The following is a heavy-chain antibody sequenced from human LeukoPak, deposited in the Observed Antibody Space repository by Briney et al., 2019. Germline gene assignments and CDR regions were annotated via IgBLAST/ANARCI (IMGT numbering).Heavy chain of an antibody. D-gene: IGHD3-10*01. CDR3: AKNRGLLWFGELLTNYYYYMDV. CDR2: IRYDGSNK. J-gene: IGHJ6*03. Sequence: GGSLRLSCAASGFTFSSYGMHWVRQAPGKGLEWEAFIRYDGSNKYYADSVKGRLTISRDNSKNTLYLQMNSLRAEDTAVYYCAKNRGLLWFGELLTNYYYYMDVWGKGTTVTISS. CDR1: GFTFSSYG. V-gene: IGHV3-30*02.